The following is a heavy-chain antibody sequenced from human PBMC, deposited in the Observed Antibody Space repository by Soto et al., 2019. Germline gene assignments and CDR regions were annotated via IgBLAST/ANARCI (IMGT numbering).Heavy chain of an antibody. CDR1: GFTFSSHV. CDR2: ISTGGGST. CDR3: ARRREIIASAGSFDY. D-gene: IGHD6-25*01. V-gene: IGHV3-23*01. Sequence: GGSLRLSCAASGFTFSSHVMSWVRQAPGKGLEWVSGISTGGGSTDYADSVKGRFTISRDNSKNTLHLQMKSLRAEDTAVYYCARRREIIASAGSFDYWGQGTLVTVSS. J-gene: IGHJ4*02.